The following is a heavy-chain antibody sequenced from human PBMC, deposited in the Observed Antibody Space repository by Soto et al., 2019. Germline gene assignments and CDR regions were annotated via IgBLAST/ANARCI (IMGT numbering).Heavy chain of an antibody. CDR2: IYHSGST. Sequence: SETLSLTCAVSGGSISSGGYSWSWIRQPPGKGLEWIGYIYHSGSTYYNPSLKSRVTISVDRSKNQFSLKLSSVTAADTAVYYCAREALTVTNNWFDPWGQGTLVTVS. CDR1: GGSISSGGYS. CDR3: AREALTVTNNWFDP. J-gene: IGHJ5*02. D-gene: IGHD4-17*01. V-gene: IGHV4-30-2*01.